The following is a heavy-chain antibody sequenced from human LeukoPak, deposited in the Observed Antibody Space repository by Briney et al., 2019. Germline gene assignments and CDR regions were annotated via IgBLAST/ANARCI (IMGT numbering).Heavy chain of an antibody. V-gene: IGHV4-31*03. J-gene: IGHJ6*02. CDR3: ARGGGLDV. Sequence: SETLSLTCTVSGGPISSGSFYWSWIRQHPGKGLEWIGYIYYSGRTYYNPSLRSRVTISVDTSKNQFSLKLSSVTAEDTAVYFWARGGGLDVWGQGATVTVSS. D-gene: IGHD3-16*01. CDR2: IYYSGRT. CDR1: GGPISSGSFY.